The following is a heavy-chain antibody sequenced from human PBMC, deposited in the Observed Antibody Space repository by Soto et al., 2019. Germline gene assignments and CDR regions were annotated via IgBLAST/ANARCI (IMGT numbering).Heavy chain of an antibody. CDR1: GGPISSYY. CDR3: ARDVMGFLEWLPPYGMDV. J-gene: IGHJ6*02. Sequence: QVQLQESGPGLVKPSETLSLTCTVSGGPISSYYWSWIRQPPGKGLEWIGYIYYSGSTNYNPSLKRRVPISVDTSKNRFSLKLSSVTAADPAVYYWARDVMGFLEWLPPYGMDVWGQGTTVTVSS. D-gene: IGHD3-3*01. CDR2: IYYSGST. V-gene: IGHV4-59*01.